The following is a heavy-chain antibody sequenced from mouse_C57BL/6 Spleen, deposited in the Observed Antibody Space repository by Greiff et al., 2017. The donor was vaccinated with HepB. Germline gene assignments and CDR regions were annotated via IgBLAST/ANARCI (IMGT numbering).Heavy chain of an antibody. D-gene: IGHD2-4*01. V-gene: IGHV1-82*01. CDR3: ARRIDYEDAMDY. CDR1: GYAFSSSW. Sequence: QVQLQQSGPELVKPGASVKISCKASGYAFSSSWMNWVKQRPGKGLEWIGRIYPGDGDTNYNGKFKGKATLTADKSSSTAYMQLSSLTSEDSAVYFCARRIDYEDAMDYWGQGTSVTVSS. CDR2: IYPGDGDT. J-gene: IGHJ4*01.